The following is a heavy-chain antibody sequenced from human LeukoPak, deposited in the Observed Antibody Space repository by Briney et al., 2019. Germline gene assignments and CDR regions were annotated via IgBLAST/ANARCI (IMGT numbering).Heavy chain of an antibody. Sequence: GASGKFSCKASGGTFSSYAISWVRQAPGQGLEWMGGIIPIFGTANYAQKFQGRVTITADESTSTAYMELSSLRSEDTAVYYCAKDDDWGRFNHWGQGTLVTVSS. J-gene: IGHJ1*01. V-gene: IGHV1-69*13. CDR1: GGTFSSYA. CDR2: IIPIFGTA. CDR3: AKDDDWGRFNH. D-gene: IGHD3-16*01.